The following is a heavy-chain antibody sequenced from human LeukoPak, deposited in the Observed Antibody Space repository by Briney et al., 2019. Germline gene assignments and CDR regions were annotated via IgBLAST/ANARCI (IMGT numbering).Heavy chain of an antibody. Sequence: ASVKVSCKASGYTFTGYYMHWVRQAPGQGLEWMGRINPNSGGTNYAQKFQGRVTMTRNTSISTAYMELSSLRSEDTAVYYCARVGLGVGSGWYWYFDLWGRGTLVTVSS. V-gene: IGHV1-2*06. D-gene: IGHD6-19*01. CDR3: ARVGLGVGSGWYWYFDL. CDR2: INPNSGGT. CDR1: GYTFTGYY. J-gene: IGHJ2*01.